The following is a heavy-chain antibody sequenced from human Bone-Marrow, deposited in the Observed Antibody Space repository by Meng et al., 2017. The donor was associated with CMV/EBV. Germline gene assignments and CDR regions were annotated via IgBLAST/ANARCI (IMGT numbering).Heavy chain of an antibody. J-gene: IGHJ5*02. D-gene: IGHD5-12*01. Sequence: SETLSLTCAVYGGSFSGYYWSWIRQPPGKGLEWIGEINHSGSTNYNPSLKSRVTISVDTSKIQFSLKLSSVTAADTAVYYCARPRRGYSGYDYYPRSYSSSWGLGWYYPWGQGTLVTVSS. CDR1: GGSFSGYY. V-gene: IGHV4-34*01. CDR3: ARPRRGYSGYDYYPRSYSSSWGLGWYYP. CDR2: INHSGST.